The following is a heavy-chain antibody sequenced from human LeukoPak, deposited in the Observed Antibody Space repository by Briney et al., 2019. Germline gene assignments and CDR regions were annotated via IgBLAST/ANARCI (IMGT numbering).Heavy chain of an antibody. D-gene: IGHD2-2*01. V-gene: IGHV3-7*01. CDR3: ATDSIGPATDFDY. Sequence: GGSLRLSCAASGFTFSSYWMSWVRQAPGKGLEWVANIKQDGSEKYYVDSVKGRFTISRDNAKNSLYLQMNSLRAEDTAVYYCATDSIGPATDFDYWGQGTLVTVSS. CDR2: IKQDGSEK. CDR1: GFTFSSYW. J-gene: IGHJ4*02.